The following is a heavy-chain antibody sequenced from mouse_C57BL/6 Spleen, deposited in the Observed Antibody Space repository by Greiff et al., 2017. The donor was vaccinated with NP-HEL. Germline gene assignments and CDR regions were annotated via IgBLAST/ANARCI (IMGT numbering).Heavy chain of an antibody. CDR3: ARRGKYDGGYWYFDV. CDR1: GYTFTSYW. CDR2: IDPSDSYT. Sequence: QVQLQQPGAELVMPGASVKLSCKASGYTFTSYWMHWVKQRPGQGLEWIGEIDPSDSYTNYNQKFKGKSTLTVDKSSSTAYMQLSSLTSEDSAVYYCARRGKYDGGYWYFDVGGTGTTVTVSS. V-gene: IGHV1-69*01. J-gene: IGHJ1*03. D-gene: IGHD2-14*01.